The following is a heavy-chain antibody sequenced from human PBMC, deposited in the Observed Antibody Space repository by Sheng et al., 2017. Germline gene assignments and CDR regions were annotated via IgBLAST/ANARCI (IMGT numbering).Heavy chain of an antibody. CDR3: AREGEHCGGDCYMNWFDP. V-gene: IGHV1-69*05. Sequence: QVQLVQSGAEVKKPGSSVKVSCKASGGTFSSYAISWVRQAPGQGLEWMGGIIPIFGTANYAQKFQGRVTITTDESTSTAYMELSSLRSEDTAVYYCAREGEHCGGDCYMNWFDPWGQGTLVTVSS. J-gene: IGHJ5*02. CDR1: GGTFSSYA. D-gene: IGHD2-21*01. CDR2: IIPIFGTA.